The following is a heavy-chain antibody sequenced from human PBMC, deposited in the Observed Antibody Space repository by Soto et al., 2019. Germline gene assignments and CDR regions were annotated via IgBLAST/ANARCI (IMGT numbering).Heavy chain of an antibody. J-gene: IGHJ6*03. CDR3: ARHRAGYCSGGSCYSGLSYMDV. D-gene: IGHD2-15*01. Sequence: SETLSLTCAVYGGSFSGYYWSWIRQPPGKGLEWIGEINHSGSTNYNPSLKSRVTISVDTSKNQFSLKLSSVTAADTAVYYCARHRAGYCSGGSCYSGLSYMDVWSKGTTVTVSS. CDR2: INHSGST. V-gene: IGHV4-34*01. CDR1: GGSFSGYY.